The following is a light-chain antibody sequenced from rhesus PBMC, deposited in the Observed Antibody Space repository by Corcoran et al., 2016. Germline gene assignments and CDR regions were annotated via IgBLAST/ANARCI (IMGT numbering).Light chain of an antibody. CDR3: QQCYNSPWT. V-gene: IGKV4-1*01. CDR2: WAS. Sequence: DNVMTQSPDSLAVSLGERVTINCKSTQSLFYSSNNKSYLAWYQQKPGQAPKLLCSWASTRVAGVPYRFSGSGSGTDFTLTISGLQAEDVAVYYCQQCYNSPWTFGQGTKVEIK. CDR1: QSLFYSSNNKSY. J-gene: IGKJ1*01.